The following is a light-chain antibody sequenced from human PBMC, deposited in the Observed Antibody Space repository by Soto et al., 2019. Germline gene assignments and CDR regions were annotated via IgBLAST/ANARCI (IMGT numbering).Light chain of an antibody. CDR2: GAN. V-gene: IGKV1-12*01. J-gene: IGKJ4*01. CDR1: QGLSTW. CDR3: QQAKSFPLT. Sequence: DIQMTHSPSSVSASVGDRVTITCRASQGLSTWLAWYQQKPGKAPKLLIYGANKLQSGVPSRFSGGGSGTDFTLTLSSLQPEDSATYYCQQAKSFPLTFGGGTKVDIK.